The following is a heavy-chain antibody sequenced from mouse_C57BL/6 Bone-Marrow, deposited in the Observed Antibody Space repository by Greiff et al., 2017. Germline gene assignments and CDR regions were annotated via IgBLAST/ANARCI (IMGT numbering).Heavy chain of an antibody. J-gene: IGHJ1*03. CDR2: ISSGSSTI. Sequence: EVKLEESGGGLVKPGGSLKLSCAASGFTFSDYGMHWVRQAPEKGLEWVAYISSGSSTIYYADTVKGRFTISRDNAKNTLFLQMTSLRSEDTAMYYCARITTVVATDWYFDVWGTGTTVTVSS. V-gene: IGHV5-17*01. D-gene: IGHD1-1*01. CDR1: GFTFSDYG. CDR3: ARITTVVATDWYFDV.